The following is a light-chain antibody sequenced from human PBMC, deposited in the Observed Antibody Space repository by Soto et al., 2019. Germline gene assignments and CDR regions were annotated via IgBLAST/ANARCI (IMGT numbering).Light chain of an antibody. J-gene: IGKJ4*01. CDR2: GAS. V-gene: IGKV3-20*01. Sequence: EIVLTQSTGTLSLSPGERATLSCRASQSVSSSYLAWYQQKPGQAPRLLIYGASSRATGIPDRFSGSGSGTDFTLTISRLEPEDFAVYYCQQYGSSRPLTFGGGTKVEIK. CDR1: QSVSSSY. CDR3: QQYGSSRPLT.